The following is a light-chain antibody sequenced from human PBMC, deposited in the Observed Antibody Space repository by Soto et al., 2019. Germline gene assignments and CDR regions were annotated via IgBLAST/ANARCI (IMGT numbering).Light chain of an antibody. Sequence: TQPASVSGSPGPSITISCTGTSSDVGGYNYVSWYQQHPGKAPKLMIYDVSNRPSGVSNRFSGSKSGNTASLTISGLQAEDEADYYCSSYTSSSTLDVFGTGTKVTVL. CDR3: SSYTSSSTLDV. J-gene: IGLJ1*01. CDR2: DVS. V-gene: IGLV2-14*01. CDR1: SSDVGGYNY.